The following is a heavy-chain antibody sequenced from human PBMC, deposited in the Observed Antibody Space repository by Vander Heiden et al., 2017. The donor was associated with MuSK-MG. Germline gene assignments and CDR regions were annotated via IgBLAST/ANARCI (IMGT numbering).Heavy chain of an antibody. CDR1: GYSISSGYY. J-gene: IGHJ4*02. CDR3: SRIQLWLLSDY. V-gene: IGHV4-38-2*02. Sequence: QVQLQESGPGLVKPSETLSLTCTVSGYSISSGYYWGWLRQPPGKGLEWIGSIYHSGSTYYNPSLKSRVTISVDTSKNQFSLKLSSVTAADTAVYYCSRIQLWLLSDYWGQGTLVTVSS. D-gene: IGHD5-18*01. CDR2: IYHSGST.